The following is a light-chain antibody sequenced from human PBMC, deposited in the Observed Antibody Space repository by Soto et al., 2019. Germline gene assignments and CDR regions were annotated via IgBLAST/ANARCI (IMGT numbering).Light chain of an antibody. V-gene: IGLV1-44*01. CDR1: SSNIGSNT. Sequence: QPVLTQPPSASGTPGQRVTISCSGSSSNIGSNTVNWYQQLPGTAPKLLIHANNQRPSGVPDRFSGSKSGTSASLAISWLKSEEADYYCAAWDDSLNGYVFGTGTKLTVL. J-gene: IGLJ1*01. CDR2: ANN. CDR3: AAWDDSLNGYV.